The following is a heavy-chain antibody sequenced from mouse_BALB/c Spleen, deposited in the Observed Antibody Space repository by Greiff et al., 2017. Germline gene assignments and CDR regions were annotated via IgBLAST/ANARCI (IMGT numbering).Heavy chain of an antibody. Sequence: LMESGPELVKPGASVKISCKASGYTFTDYYINWVKQKPGQGLEWIGWIYPGSGNTKYNEKFKGKATLTVDTSSSTAYMQLSSLTSEDTAVYFCARLGYGSSYGYWGQGTTLTVSS. CDR3: ARLGYGSSYGY. V-gene: IGHV1-84*02. J-gene: IGHJ2*01. CDR2: IYPGSGNT. CDR1: GYTFTDYY. D-gene: IGHD1-1*01.